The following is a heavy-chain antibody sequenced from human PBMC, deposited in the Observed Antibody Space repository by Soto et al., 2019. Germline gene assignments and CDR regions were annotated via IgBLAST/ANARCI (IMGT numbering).Heavy chain of an antibody. J-gene: IGHJ4*02. D-gene: IGHD3-22*01. Sequence: QVQLVESGGGVVQPGRSLRLSCAASGFTFSSYAMHWVRQAPGKGLEWVAVISYDGSNKYYADSVKGRFTISRDNSKNTVYLQMNSLRAEDTAVYYCARSITTARRVADYWGQGTLVTVSS. CDR3: ARSITTARRVADY. V-gene: IGHV3-30-3*01. CDR1: GFTFSSYA. CDR2: ISYDGSNK.